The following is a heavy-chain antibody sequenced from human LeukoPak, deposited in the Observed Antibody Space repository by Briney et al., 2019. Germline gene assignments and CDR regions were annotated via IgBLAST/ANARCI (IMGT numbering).Heavy chain of an antibody. CDR3: ASGVIIATTGSLYG. V-gene: IGHV3-21*01. CDR2: IGSGSSYK. D-gene: IGHD1-1*01. J-gene: IGHJ4*02. Sequence: GGSLRLSCAASGFTFSSYSMNWVRQAPGKGLAWVSSIGSGSSYKNYVDSVRGRFTISRDNAKNSLYLQMNSLRAEDTAVYYCASGVIIATTGSLYGWGQGTLVTVAS. CDR1: GFTFSSYS.